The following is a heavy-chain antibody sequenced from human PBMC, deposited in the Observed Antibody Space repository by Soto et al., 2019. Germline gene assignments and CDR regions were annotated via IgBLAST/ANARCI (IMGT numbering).Heavy chain of an antibody. CDR1: GGSFSGYY. Sequence: QVQLQQWGAGLLKPSETLSLTCAVYGGSFSGYYWSWIRQPPGKGLEWIGEINHTGTTNYNPSLKSRVTISVDTSKNQFSLKLSSVTAADTAVYYCASEGDYVGALDYWGQGTLVTVSS. CDR2: INHTGTT. J-gene: IGHJ4*02. V-gene: IGHV4-34*01. D-gene: IGHD4-17*01. CDR3: ASEGDYVGALDY.